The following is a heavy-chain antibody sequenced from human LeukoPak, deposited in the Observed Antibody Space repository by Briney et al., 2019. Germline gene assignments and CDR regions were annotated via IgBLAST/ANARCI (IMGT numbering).Heavy chain of an antibody. CDR1: GGTFSSYA. CDR2: IIPIFGTA. CDR3: ARNPHYYGSGSYYSYNYFDY. V-gene: IGHV1-69*13. D-gene: IGHD3-10*01. Sequence: ASVKVSCTASGGTFSSYAISWVRQAPGQGLEWMGGIIPIFGTANYAQKFQGRVTITADESTSTAYMELSSLRSGDTAVYYCARNPHYYGSGSYYSYNYFDYWGQGTLVTVSS. J-gene: IGHJ4*02.